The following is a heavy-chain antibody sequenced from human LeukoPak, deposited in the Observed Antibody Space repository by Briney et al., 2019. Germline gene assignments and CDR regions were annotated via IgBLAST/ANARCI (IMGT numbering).Heavy chain of an antibody. V-gene: IGHV3-30-3*01. CDR3: ARDGDRSGYYMGMYNWFDP. CDR2: ISYDGSNK. CDR1: GFTFSSYA. Sequence: PGRSLRLSCAASGFTFSSYAMHWVRQAPGKGLEWVAVISYDGSNKYYADSVKGRFTISRDNSKNTLYLQMNSLRAEDTAVYYCARDGDRSGYYMGMYNWFDPWGQGTLVTVSS. D-gene: IGHD3-3*01. J-gene: IGHJ5*02.